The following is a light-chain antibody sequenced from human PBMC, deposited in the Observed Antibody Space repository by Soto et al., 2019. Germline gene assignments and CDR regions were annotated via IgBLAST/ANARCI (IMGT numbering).Light chain of an antibody. Sequence: DIHLTQSPSSLSASVGDRVTITCRASQSISSWFAWYQQKPGKAPKLLIYDASSLESGVPSRFSGSGSGTEFTLTISSLQPDDFATYYCQQYNSYSWTFGQGTKVDI. CDR2: DAS. V-gene: IGKV1-5*01. CDR3: QQYNSYSWT. CDR1: QSISSW. J-gene: IGKJ1*01.